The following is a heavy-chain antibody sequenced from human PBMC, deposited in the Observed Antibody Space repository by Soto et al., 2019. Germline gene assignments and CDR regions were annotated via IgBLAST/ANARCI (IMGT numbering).Heavy chain of an antibody. CDR1: GYSFTSYW. Sequence: GEALKISCKGSGYSFTSYWIGWVRQLPGKGLEWMGIIYPGDSDTRSSPSFQGQVTISADNSITTAYLQCNSLKTEDTAVYYCCRTYSSGWDYYMDVWGKGTTVTVSS. V-gene: IGHV5-51*01. J-gene: IGHJ6*03. CDR2: IYPGDSDT. CDR3: CRTYSSGWDYYMDV. D-gene: IGHD6-19*01.